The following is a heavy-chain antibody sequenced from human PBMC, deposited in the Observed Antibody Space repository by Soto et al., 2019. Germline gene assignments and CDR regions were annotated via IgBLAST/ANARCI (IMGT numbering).Heavy chain of an antibody. D-gene: IGHD3-3*01. J-gene: IGHJ6*02. V-gene: IGHV4-4*02. CDR3: ASAATLFGVVMAALDV. Sequence: SETLSLTCAVSGGSISNSYWWSWVRQPPGKGLEWIGEIFHSGGTNYNPSLKSRVTISLDESKNQFSLRVSSVTAADTAVYYCASAATLFGVVMAALDVWGQGTTVTVSS. CDR1: GGSISNSYW. CDR2: IFHSGGT.